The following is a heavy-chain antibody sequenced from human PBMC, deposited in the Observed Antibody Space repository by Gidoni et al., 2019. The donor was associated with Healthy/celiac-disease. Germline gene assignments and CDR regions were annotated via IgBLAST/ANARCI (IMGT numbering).Heavy chain of an antibody. D-gene: IGHD3-10*01. CDR1: GFTFSSYS. CDR2: ISSSSSTI. J-gene: IGHJ4*02. CDR3: ARGSNRILLWFGDDY. V-gene: IGHV3-48*02. Sequence: EVQLVEYGGGLVQPGGSLRLSCSASGFTFSSYSMNWVRQAPGKGLEWVSYISSSSSTIYYADSVKGRFTISRDNAKNSLYLQMNSLRDEDTAVYYCARGSNRILLWFGDDYWGQGTLVTVSS.